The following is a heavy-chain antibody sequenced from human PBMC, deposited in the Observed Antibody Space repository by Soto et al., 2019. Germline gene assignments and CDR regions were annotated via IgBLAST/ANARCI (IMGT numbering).Heavy chain of an antibody. V-gene: IGHV3-7*01. Sequence: PGGSLRLSCAASGFTFSSYWMSWVRQAPGKGLEWVANIKQDGSEKYYVDSVKGRFTISRDNAKNSLYLQMNSLRAEDTAVYYCARDWEYYDFWSGYSDYWGQGTLVTVSS. CDR2: IKQDGSEK. D-gene: IGHD3-3*01. CDR3: ARDWEYYDFWSGYSDY. CDR1: GFTFSSYW. J-gene: IGHJ4*02.